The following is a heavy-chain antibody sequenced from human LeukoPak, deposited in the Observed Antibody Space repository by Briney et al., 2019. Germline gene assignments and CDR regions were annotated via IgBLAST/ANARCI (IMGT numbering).Heavy chain of an antibody. D-gene: IGHD3-3*01. CDR3: ARGLTVLRFLEWLVFGY. V-gene: IGHV1-2*02. Sequence: ASVKVSCKASGDTFTDYYMHRLRQAPGQGLEWMGCISLSSGGTYYTQKFQDRVTMTRDTSLSTAYMELSRLRSDDTTVYYCARGLTVLRFLEWLVFGYWGQGTLVTVSS. CDR1: GDTFTDYY. CDR2: ISLSSGGT. J-gene: IGHJ4*02.